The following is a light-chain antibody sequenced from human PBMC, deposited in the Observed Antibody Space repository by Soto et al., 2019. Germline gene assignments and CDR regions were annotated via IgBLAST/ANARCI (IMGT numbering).Light chain of an antibody. CDR1: QSITIY. Sequence: DRVTITCRASQSITIYLNWYQHKPGKAPRLLIYTATSLQSGVPSRFSGSGSGTDFTLTISSLQPEDFATYYCQQSFSTPITFGQGTRLEIK. V-gene: IGKV1-39*01. CDR2: TAT. CDR3: QQSFSTPIT. J-gene: IGKJ5*01.